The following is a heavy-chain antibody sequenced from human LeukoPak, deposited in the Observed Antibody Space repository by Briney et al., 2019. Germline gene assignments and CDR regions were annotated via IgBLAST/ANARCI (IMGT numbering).Heavy chain of an antibody. V-gene: IGHV3-7*01. J-gene: IGHJ3*02. CDR1: GFTFSNYW. CDR3: ARDRDYVWVQADAFDI. Sequence: GGSLRLSCVASGFTFSNYWMSWVRQAPGKGLEWVANIKQDGSEKYYVDSVKGRFTISRDNAKNSLYLQMNSLRAEDTAVYYCARDRDYVWVQADAFDIWGQGTMVTVSS. D-gene: IGHD3-16*01. CDR2: IKQDGSEK.